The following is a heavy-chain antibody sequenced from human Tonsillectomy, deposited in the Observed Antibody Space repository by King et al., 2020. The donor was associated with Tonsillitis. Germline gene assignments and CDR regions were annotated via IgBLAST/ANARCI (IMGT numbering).Heavy chain of an antibody. V-gene: IGHV1-69*01. CDR3: ARSQALVGDAFDI. Sequence: QLVQSGAEVKKPGSAVKVSCKASGGTFSSYAISWVRQAPGQGLECMGGIIPIFGTANYAQKFQGRVTITADESTSTAYMELSSLRAEDTAVYYCARSQALVGDAFDIWGQGTMVTVSS. CDR1: GGTFSSYA. J-gene: IGHJ3*02. CDR2: IIPIFGTA. D-gene: IGHD2-15*01.